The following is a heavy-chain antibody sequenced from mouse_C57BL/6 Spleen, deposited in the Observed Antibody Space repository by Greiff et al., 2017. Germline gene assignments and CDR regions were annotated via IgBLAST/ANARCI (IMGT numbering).Heavy chain of an antibody. J-gene: IGHJ2*01. V-gene: IGHV1-42*01. D-gene: IGHD1-3*01. CDR3: ASKAPLGY. CDR1: GYSFTGYY. CDR2: INPSTGGT. Sequence: EVQLQESGPELVKPGASVKISCKASGYSFTGYYMNWVKQSPEKSLEWIGEINPSTGGTTYNQKFKAKATLTVDKSSSTAYMQLKSLTSEDSAVYYCASKAPLGYWGQGTTLTVSS.